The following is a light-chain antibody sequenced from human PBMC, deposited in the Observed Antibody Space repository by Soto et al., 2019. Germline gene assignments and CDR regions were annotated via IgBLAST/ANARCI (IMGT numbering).Light chain of an antibody. V-gene: IGKV1-39*01. J-gene: IGKJ4*01. CDR3: QQSYITPRT. CDR2: GAS. Sequence: DIQMTQSPSSLSASVGDRVTITCRASQSISTHLNWYQQKPGRAPKLLIFGASSLQSGVPSRFSGSGSGTDFTLTISSLQPEDFATYYCQQSYITPRTFGGGTKVEIK. CDR1: QSISTH.